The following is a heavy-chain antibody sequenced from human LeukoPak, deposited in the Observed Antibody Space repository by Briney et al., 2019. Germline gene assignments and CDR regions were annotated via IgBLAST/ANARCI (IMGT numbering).Heavy chain of an antibody. D-gene: IGHD3-10*01. CDR2: ISYDGSNK. Sequence: GGSLRLSCAASGFTFSSYAMHWVRQAPGKGLEWVAVISYDGSNKYYADSVKGRFTISRVNSKNTLYLQMNSLRAEDTAVYYCARDLWFGELLYYFDYWGQGTLVTVSS. J-gene: IGHJ4*02. V-gene: IGHV3-30*04. CDR3: ARDLWFGELLYYFDY. CDR1: GFTFSSYA.